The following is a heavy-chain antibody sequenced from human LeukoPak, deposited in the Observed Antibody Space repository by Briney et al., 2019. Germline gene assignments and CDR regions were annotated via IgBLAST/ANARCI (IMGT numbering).Heavy chain of an antibody. D-gene: IGHD3-10*01. CDR2: IYYSGST. CDR1: GGSVSSGSYY. J-gene: IGHJ5*02. V-gene: IGHV4-61*01. CDR3: ARDLIPGVWFDP. Sequence: SETLSLTCTVSGGSVSSGSYYWSWIRQPPGKGLEWIGYIYYSGSTNYNPPLKSRVTISVDTSKNQFSLKLSSVTAADTAVYYCARDLIPGVWFDPWGQGTLVTVSS.